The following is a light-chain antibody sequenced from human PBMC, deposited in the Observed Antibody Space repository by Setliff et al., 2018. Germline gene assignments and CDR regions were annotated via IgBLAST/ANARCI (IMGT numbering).Light chain of an antibody. CDR2: WAS. V-gene: IGKV4-1*01. Sequence: DIVLTQSPDSLAVSLGERATINCRSSQSVLHSSNNMNYFAWYQQKPGQPPRLLIYWASTRESGVPDRFSGSGSGTDFTLTISSLQAEDVAVYYCQQYNSIPRTFGQGTK. J-gene: IGKJ1*01. CDR3: QQYNSIPRT. CDR1: QSVLHSSNNMNY.